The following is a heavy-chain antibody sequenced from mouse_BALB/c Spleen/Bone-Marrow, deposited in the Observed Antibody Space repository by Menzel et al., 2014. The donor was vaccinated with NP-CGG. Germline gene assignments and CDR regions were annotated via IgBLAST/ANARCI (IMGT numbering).Heavy chain of an antibody. CDR1: DYSITSGYS. CDR3: ARWGKGAWFAY. J-gene: IGHJ3*01. Sequence: VQLQQSGPDLVKPSQSPSLTCTVTDYSITSGYSWHWIRQFPENKLEWMGYIHYSGITNYSPSLKSRISFTRDTSKNQFFLHLNSVTTEDTATYYCARWGKGAWFAYWGQGTLVTVSA. CDR2: IHYSGIT. V-gene: IGHV3-1*02. D-gene: IGHD1-3*01.